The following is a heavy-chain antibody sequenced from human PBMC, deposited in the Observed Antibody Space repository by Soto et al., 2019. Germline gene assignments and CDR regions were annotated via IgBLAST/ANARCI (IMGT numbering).Heavy chain of an antibody. V-gene: IGHV3-9*01. CDR3: ARDVWSRASGPPDS. CDR2: ISWNSGTI. Sequence: SLRLSCAASGFSFCDYAMHFVRQSPWKGLEWVTGISWNSGTIGYADSVKGRFTISRDNAKNSLYLQMNSLRAEDTALYYCARDVWSRASGPPDSWGQGTLVTVS. D-gene: IGHD3-10*01. CDR1: GFSFCDYA. J-gene: IGHJ4*02.